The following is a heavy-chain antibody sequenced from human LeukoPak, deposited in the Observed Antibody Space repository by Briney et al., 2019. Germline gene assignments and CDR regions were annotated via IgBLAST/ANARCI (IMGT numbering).Heavy chain of an antibody. CDR2: IYTSGST. CDR3: ARAAGVAFDY. V-gene: IGHV4-61*02. J-gene: IGHJ4*02. Sequence: SETLSLTCTVSGGSISSGTYYWTWIRQPAGKGLEWIGRIYTSGSTSYNPSLKSRVTISVDTSKNQFSLKLSSVTAADTAVYYCARAAGVAFDYWGQGTLVTVSS. CDR1: GGSISSGTYY. D-gene: IGHD3-10*01.